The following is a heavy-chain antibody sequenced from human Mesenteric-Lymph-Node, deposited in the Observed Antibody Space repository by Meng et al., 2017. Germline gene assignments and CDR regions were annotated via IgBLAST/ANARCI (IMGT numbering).Heavy chain of an antibody. J-gene: IGHJ3*02. CDR2: ISGSGGST. CDR1: GFTLSSYA. D-gene: IGHD3-22*01. V-gene: IGHV3-23*01. Sequence: AGSLTLSCAVSGFTLSSYAMSWVRQAPGKGLEWVSAISGSGGSTYYADSVKGRFTISRDNSKNTLYLQMNSLRAEDTAVYYCTTDKDYYDSSGYYFVSAFDIWGQGTMVTVSS. CDR3: TTDKDYYDSSGYYFVSAFDI.